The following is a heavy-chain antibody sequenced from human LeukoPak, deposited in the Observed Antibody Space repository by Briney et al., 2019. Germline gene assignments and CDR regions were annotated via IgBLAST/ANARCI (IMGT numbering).Heavy chain of an antibody. CDR1: GGSFSGHY. J-gene: IGHJ3*02. CDR3: ASRKGIVVVPAATLPAFDI. CDR2: INHSGST. V-gene: IGHV4-34*01. Sequence: SETLSLTCAVYGGSFSGHYWSWIRQPPGKGLEWIGEINHSGSTNYNPSLKSRVTISVDTSKNQFSLKLSSVTAADTAVYYCASRKGIVVVPAATLPAFDIWGQGTMVTVSS. D-gene: IGHD2-2*01.